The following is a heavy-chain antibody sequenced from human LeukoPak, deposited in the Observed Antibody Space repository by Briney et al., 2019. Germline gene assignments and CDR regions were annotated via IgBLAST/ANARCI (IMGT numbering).Heavy chain of an antibody. Sequence: GSLRLSCAASGFTFSNYSINWVRQAPGQGVEWVSYISSSSSTIYYAESVKGRFTISRDNVNSSLYLQMNSLLQLSSAAYYDTRRAYYSGYRGNFDYWGQGTLVTVSS. CDR3: TRRAYYSGYRGNFDY. D-gene: IGHD5-12*01. CDR2: ISSSSSTI. CDR1: GFTFSNYS. V-gene: IGHV3-48*02. J-gene: IGHJ4*02.